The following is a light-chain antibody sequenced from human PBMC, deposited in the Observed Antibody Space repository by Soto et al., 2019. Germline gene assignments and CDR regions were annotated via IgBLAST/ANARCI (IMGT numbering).Light chain of an antibody. Sequence: EIVLTQSPGTLSLSPGERATLSCRASQSVSSSYLAWYQQKPGQAPRLLIYGASSRATGIPDRFSGSGSGTAFTPTISRLETEDFAVYYCQQYGSSPLTFGGGTKVESK. V-gene: IGKV3-20*01. CDR2: GAS. J-gene: IGKJ4*01. CDR1: QSVSSSY. CDR3: QQYGSSPLT.